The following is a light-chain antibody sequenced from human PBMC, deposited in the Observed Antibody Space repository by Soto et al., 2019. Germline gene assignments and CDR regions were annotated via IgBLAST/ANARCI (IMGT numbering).Light chain of an antibody. CDR1: QTVSSIY. CDR3: QQYSTPIT. J-gene: IGKJ5*01. V-gene: IGKV3-20*01. Sequence: VFTQSPGTLSLSLGERATISCSARQTVSSIYAAWYQRNPGQAPRLFIYGAPSRATGIPDRFSGSGSGTDFTLIISRLEPEFVGLYFCQQYSTPITFGQGTRLEIK. CDR2: GAP.